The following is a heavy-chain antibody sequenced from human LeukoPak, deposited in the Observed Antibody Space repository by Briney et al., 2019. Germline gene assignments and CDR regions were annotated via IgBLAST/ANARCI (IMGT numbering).Heavy chain of an antibody. Sequence: GGSLRLSCAASGFTFDDYAMHWVRQAPGKGLEWVSGFSWNSGSIGYADSVKGRFTISRDNAKNSLYLQMNSLRAEDMALYYCAKDIGPDYYDSSGSDYWGQGTLVTVSS. D-gene: IGHD3-22*01. CDR2: FSWNSGSI. CDR1: GFTFDDYA. V-gene: IGHV3-9*03. J-gene: IGHJ4*02. CDR3: AKDIGPDYYDSSGSDY.